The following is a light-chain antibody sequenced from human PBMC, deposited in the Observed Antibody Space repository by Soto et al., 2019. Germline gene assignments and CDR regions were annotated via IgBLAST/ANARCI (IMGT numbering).Light chain of an antibody. CDR3: QSYDNNNHWV. J-gene: IGLJ3*02. V-gene: IGLV6-57*01. CDR2: EDS. Sequence: NFMLTQPHSVSESPGKTVTMSCTRSSGSIDNNYVQWYQQRPGSSPTTVIYEDSQRPSGVPDRFSGSIDSSSNSASLTISGLKTEDEADYYCQSYDNNNHWVFGGGTKVTVL. CDR1: SGSIDNNY.